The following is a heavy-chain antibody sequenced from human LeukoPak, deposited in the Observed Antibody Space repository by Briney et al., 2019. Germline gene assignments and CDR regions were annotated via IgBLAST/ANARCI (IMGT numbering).Heavy chain of an antibody. CDR3: ARDLVRGPANNWFDP. V-gene: IGHV4-59*12. D-gene: IGHD4-23*01. CDR2: IYYSGST. J-gene: IGHJ5*02. CDR1: GGSISSYY. Sequence: PSETLSLNCTVSGGSISSYYWSWIRQPPGKGLEWIGYIYYSGSTNYNPSLKSRVTISVDRSKNQFSLKLSSVTAADTAVYYCARDLVRGPANNWFDPWGQGTLVTVSS.